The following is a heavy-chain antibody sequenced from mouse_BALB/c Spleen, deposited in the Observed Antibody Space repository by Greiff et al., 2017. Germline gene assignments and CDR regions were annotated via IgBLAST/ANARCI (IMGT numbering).Heavy chain of an antibody. Sequence: VQVVESGAELARPGASVKLSCKASGYTFTSYWMQWVKQRPGQGLEWIGAIYPGDGDTRYTQKFKGKATLTADKSSSTAYMQLSSLASEDSAVYYCAKDYDYDGAWFAYWGQGTLVTVSA. CDR1: GYTFTSYW. D-gene: IGHD2-4*01. CDR2: IYPGDGDT. CDR3: AKDYDYDGAWFAY. V-gene: IGHV1-87*01. J-gene: IGHJ3*01.